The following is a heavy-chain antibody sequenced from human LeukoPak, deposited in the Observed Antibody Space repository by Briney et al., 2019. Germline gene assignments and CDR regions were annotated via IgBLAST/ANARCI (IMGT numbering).Heavy chain of an antibody. CDR1: GYTFTSYY. V-gene: IGHV1-46*01. CDR2: INPSGGST. D-gene: IGHD2-2*01. J-gene: IGHJ4*02. Sequence: GASVKVSCTASGYTFTSYYMHWVRQAPGQGLEWMGIINPSGGSTSYAQKFQGRVTMTRDMSTSTVYMELSSLRSEDTAVYYCARAYCSSTSCYRPPDYWDQGTLVTVSS. CDR3: ARAYCSSTSCYRPPDY.